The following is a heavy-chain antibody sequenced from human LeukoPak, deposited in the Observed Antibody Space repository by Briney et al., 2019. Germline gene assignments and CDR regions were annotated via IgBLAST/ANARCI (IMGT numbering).Heavy chain of an antibody. CDR2: ISSSGSTI. CDR3: ARTRISLLAFDY. J-gene: IGHJ4*02. CDR1: GFTFTTYW. D-gene: IGHD2-15*01. Sequence: PGGSLRLSCAASGFTFTTYWMSWVRQAPGKGLEWVSYISSSGSTIYYADSVKGRFTISRDNAKNSLYLQMNSLRAEDTAVYYCARTRISLLAFDYWGQGTLVTVSS. V-gene: IGHV3-11*01.